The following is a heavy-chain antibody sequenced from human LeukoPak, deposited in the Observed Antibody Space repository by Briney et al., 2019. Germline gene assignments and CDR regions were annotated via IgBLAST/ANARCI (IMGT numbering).Heavy chain of an antibody. Sequence: SETLSLTCTVSGGSISSGSYYWSWIRQPAGKGLEWIGRIYTSGSTNYNPSLKSRVTISVDTSKNQFSLKLSSVTAADTAVYYCASSGWGNWFDPWGQGTLVTVSS. CDR3: ASSGWGNWFDP. CDR1: GGSISSGSYY. D-gene: IGHD6-19*01. J-gene: IGHJ5*02. V-gene: IGHV4-61*02. CDR2: IYTSGST.